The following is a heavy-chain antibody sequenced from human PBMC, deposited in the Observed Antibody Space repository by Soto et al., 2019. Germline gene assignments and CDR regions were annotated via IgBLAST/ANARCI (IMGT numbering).Heavy chain of an antibody. V-gene: IGHV3-23*01. J-gene: IGHJ4*02. CDR2: ISGSGGST. D-gene: IGHD3-22*01. Sequence: PGGSLRLSCAASGFTFSSYAMSWVRQAPGKGLEWVSAISGSGGSTYYADSVKGRFTISRDNSKNTLYLQMNSLRAEDTAVYYCAKERLGYYDSSGYDLGYWGQGTLVTVSS. CDR1: GFTFSSYA. CDR3: AKERLGYYDSSGYDLGY.